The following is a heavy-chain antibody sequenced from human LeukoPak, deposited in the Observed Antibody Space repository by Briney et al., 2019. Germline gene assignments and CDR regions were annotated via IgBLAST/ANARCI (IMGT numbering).Heavy chain of an antibody. Sequence: SETLSLTCTVSGGSISSYYWSWIRQPPGKGLEWIGYIYYSGSTNYNPSLKSRVTISVDTSKNQFSLKLSSVTAADTAVYYCARHRCSGGSCYPMNWFDPWGQGALVTVSS. V-gene: IGHV4-59*08. CDR1: GGSISSYY. J-gene: IGHJ5*02. CDR3: ARHRCSGGSCYPMNWFDP. CDR2: IYYSGST. D-gene: IGHD2-15*01.